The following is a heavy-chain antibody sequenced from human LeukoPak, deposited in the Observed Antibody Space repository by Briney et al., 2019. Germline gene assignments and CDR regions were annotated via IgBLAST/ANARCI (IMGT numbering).Heavy chain of an antibody. CDR1: GYTFTDYY. V-gene: IGHV1-2*02. CDR2: INPKSGGT. D-gene: IGHD6-19*01. Sequence: ASVTVSCKASGYTFTDYYVHWVRQAPGQGPEWMGWINPKSGGTNYAQKFQGRVTMTRDTSISTAYMDLRRLTSDDTAVYYCAISIISSKWLVPFLGYWGQGTLVTVSS. J-gene: IGHJ4*02. CDR3: AISIISSKWLVPFLGY.